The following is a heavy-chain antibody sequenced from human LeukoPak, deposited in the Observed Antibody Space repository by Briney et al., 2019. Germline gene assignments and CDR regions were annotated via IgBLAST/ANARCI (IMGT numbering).Heavy chain of an antibody. Sequence: SETLSLTCIVSGDSISSYDWSWIRQPPGKGLEGFGCIYYSGTTKYNPALKSRVTISVDASKSHLSLKLTSVTAADTAVYYCARDRSLGIIDYWGQGTLITVSS. CDR3: ARDRSLGIIDY. CDR2: IYYSGTT. CDR1: GDSISSYD. J-gene: IGHJ4*02. V-gene: IGHV4-59*01. D-gene: IGHD3-16*01.